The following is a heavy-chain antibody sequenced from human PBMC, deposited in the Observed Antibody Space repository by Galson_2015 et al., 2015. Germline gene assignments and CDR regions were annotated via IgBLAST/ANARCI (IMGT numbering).Heavy chain of an antibody. CDR2: LNPNSGVA. CDR1: GYTFPGYY. Sequence: CTASGYTFPGYYMHWVRQAPGQGPEWMGRLNPNSGVADHAQKFQGRVTMTRDTSIRTTYMELSRLTSGDTAVYYCARVAYGDDATPFDFWGLGTLVTVSS. J-gene: IGHJ4*02. CDR3: ARVAYGDDATPFDF. V-gene: IGHV1-2*06. D-gene: IGHD4-17*01.